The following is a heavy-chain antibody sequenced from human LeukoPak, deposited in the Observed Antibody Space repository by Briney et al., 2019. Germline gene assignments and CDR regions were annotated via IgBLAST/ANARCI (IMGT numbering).Heavy chain of an antibody. CDR3: ARQRDYADYLDAFDV. D-gene: IGHD4-17*01. Sequence: SETLSLTCTVSGGSISSYYWSWIRQPPGKGLEWIGYIDYSGSTNYNPSLKSRVTISVDTSKNQFFLKLSSVTAADTAVYYCARQRDYADYLDAFDVWGQGTMVAVSS. J-gene: IGHJ3*01. CDR2: IDYSGST. CDR1: GGSISSYY. V-gene: IGHV4-59*08.